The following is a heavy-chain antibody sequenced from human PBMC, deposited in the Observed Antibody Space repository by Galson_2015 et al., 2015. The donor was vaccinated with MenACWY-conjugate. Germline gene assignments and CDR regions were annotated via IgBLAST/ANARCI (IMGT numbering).Heavy chain of an antibody. CDR1: GSTFSNYA. CDR2: INVGSGTT. D-gene: IGHD5-18*01. J-gene: IGHJ5*02. Sequence: SVKVSCKASGSTFSNYAMHWLRQAPGQGLEYMGWINVGSGTTRSSQKFQDRVTIITDTSANTAYMELSSLRSDDTAVYFCARAHLGYGYDYFDPWGQGTLVTVSS. CDR3: ARAHLGYGYDYFDP. V-gene: IGHV1-3*01.